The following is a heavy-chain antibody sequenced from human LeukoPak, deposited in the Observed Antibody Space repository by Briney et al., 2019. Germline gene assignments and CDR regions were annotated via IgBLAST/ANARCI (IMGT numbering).Heavy chain of an antibody. J-gene: IGHJ3*02. CDR2: IYYSGST. V-gene: IGHV4-61*08. D-gene: IGHD3-16*01. CDR3: ARLMAYYDYVWGSEAFDI. Sequence: SETLSLTCTVSGGSISSGGYYWSWIRQPPGKGLEWIGYIYYSGSTNYNPSLKSRVTISVDTSKNQFSLKLSSVTAADTAVYYCARLMAYYDYVWGSEAFDIWGQGTMVTVSS. CDR1: GGSISSGGYY.